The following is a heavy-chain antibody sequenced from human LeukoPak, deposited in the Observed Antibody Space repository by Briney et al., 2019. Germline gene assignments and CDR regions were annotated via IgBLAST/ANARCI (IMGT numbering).Heavy chain of an antibody. CDR3: ARQVVAVAGTGYFDY. D-gene: IGHD6-19*01. J-gene: IGHJ4*02. CDR2: IYYSGST. Sequence: SETLSLTCTVSGGSIRSSSYYWGWIRQPPGKGLEWIGSIYYSGSTYYNASLKSRGTISVDTSKNQLSLKLNSVTAADTAVYFCARQVVAVAGTGYFDYWGQGTLVTVSS. V-gene: IGHV4-39*01. CDR1: GGSIRSSSYY.